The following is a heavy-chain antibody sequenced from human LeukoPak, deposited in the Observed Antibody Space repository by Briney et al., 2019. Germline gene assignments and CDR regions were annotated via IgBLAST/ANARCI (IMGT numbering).Heavy chain of an antibody. V-gene: IGHV4-34*01. D-gene: IGHD2-2*01. J-gene: IGHJ6*03. Sequence: SETLSLTCAVYGGSFSGYYWSWIRQPPGKGLEWIGEINHSGGTNYNPSLKSRVTISVDTSKNQFSLKLSSVTAADTAVYYCARGRPPPGFYCSSTSCRRVSYYYMDVWGKGTTVTVSS. CDR3: ARGRPPPGFYCSSTSCRRVSYYYMDV. CDR1: GGSFSGYY. CDR2: INHSGGT.